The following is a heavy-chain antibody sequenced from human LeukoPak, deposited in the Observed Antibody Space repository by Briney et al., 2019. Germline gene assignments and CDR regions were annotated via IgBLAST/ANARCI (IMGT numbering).Heavy chain of an antibody. CDR3: ARQARYDYVWGSYRNGPYYMDV. J-gene: IGHJ6*03. CDR1: DYSFTSYW. D-gene: IGHD3-16*02. CDR2: IYPGDSDT. Sequence: GASLKISCKGSDYSFTSYWIGWVRPMPGKGLEWMGIIYPGDSDTRYSPSFQGQVTISADKSISTAYLQWSSLKGSDTAMYYCARQARYDYVWGSYRNGPYYMDVWGKGTTVTISS. V-gene: IGHV5-51*01.